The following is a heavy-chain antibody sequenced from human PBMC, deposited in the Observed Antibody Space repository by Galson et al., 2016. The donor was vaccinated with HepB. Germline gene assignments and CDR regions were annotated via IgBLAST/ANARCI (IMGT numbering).Heavy chain of an antibody. CDR1: GFTVTNAW. D-gene: IGHD3-10*01. V-gene: IGHV3-15*01. J-gene: IGHJ5*02. CDR3: SNHYGSGTYYEFDP. Sequence: SLRLSCAASGFTVTNAWMTWVRQAPGKGLEWVGRIKSRTDGGTADYAAPVKGRFIISRDDSTNTLSLQMNSLKTEDTAVYYCSNHYGSGTYYEFDPWGQGTPVTVSS. CDR2: IKSRTDGGTA.